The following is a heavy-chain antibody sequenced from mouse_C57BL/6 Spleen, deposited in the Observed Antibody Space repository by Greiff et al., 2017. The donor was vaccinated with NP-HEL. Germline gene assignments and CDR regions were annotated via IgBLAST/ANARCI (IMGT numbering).Heavy chain of an antibody. CDR2: INYDGSST. CDR3: AREFTGWYFDV. J-gene: IGHJ1*03. CDR1: GFTFSDYY. D-gene: IGHD1-1*01. Sequence: EVKLVESEGGLVQPGSSMTLSCTASGFTFSDYYMAWVRQVPEKGLEWVANINYDGSSTYYLDSLKSRFIISRDNAKNILYLQMSSLKSEDTATYYCAREFTGWYFDVWGTGTTVTVSS. V-gene: IGHV5-16*01.